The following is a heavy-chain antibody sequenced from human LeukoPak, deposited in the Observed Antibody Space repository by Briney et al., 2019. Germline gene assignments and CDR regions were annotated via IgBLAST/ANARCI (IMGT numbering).Heavy chain of an antibody. J-gene: IGHJ3*02. CDR1: GFTFSSYS. Sequence: GGSLRLSCAASGFTFSSYSMNWVRQARGKGLGRVSYISSSSSTIYYTESVKGRFTISRDNAKNSLYLQMNSLRDEDTAAYYCAREISTGEAFDIWGQGTKVTVSS. CDR3: AREISTGEAFDI. D-gene: IGHD2/OR15-2a*01. V-gene: IGHV3-48*02. CDR2: ISSSSSTI.